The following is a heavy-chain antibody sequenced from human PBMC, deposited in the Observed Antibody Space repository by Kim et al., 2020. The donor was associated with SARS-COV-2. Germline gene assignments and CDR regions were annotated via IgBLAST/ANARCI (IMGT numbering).Heavy chain of an antibody. V-gene: IGHV3-33*01. CDR1: GFDFSNFA. D-gene: IGHD3-3*02. CDR3: ARVPGFPPAFYLDY. Sequence: GGSLRLSCAASGFDFSNFAFHWVRQPPGKGLEWVTRLWFDGTNNYYAESVKGRFIVSRDNSKNTIYLQMNSLRAEDSAVYYCARVPGFPPAFYLDYWGQGALVTVSS. J-gene: IGHJ4*02. CDR2: LWFDGTNN.